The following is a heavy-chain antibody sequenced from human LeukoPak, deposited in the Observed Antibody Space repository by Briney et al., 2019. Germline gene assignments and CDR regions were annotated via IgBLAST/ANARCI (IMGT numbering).Heavy chain of an antibody. Sequence: GGSLRLSCAASGFTFSSYGMNWVRQAPGKGLEWVAFIRYDGRNKYYADSVKGRFTISRDNAKNTLYLQMNSLRGEDTAVYYCVREDRILLGNDAFDIWGQGTMVTVPS. CDR3: VREDRILLGNDAFDI. V-gene: IGHV3-30*02. J-gene: IGHJ3*02. CDR2: IRYDGRNK. CDR1: GFTFSSYG. D-gene: IGHD2/OR15-2a*01.